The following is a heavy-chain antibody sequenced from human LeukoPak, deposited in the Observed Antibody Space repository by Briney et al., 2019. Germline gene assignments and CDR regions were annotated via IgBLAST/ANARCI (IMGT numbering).Heavy chain of an antibody. Sequence: GGSLRLSCAASGFTFSSYEMNWVRQAPGKGLEWVSYISDSGSTIYYADSVKGRFTISRDNAKNSLSLQMNSLRAEDTVVYYCVRDTTTWPYNFDYWGQGTLVTVSS. CDR3: VRDTTTWPYNFDY. J-gene: IGHJ4*02. D-gene: IGHD1-14*01. CDR2: ISDSGSTI. V-gene: IGHV3-48*03. CDR1: GFTFSSYE.